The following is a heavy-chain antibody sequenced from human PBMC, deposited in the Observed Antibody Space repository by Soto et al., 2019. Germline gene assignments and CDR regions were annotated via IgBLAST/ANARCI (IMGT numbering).Heavy chain of an antibody. D-gene: IGHD2-15*01. CDR3: ARDCNAGIFVY. V-gene: IGHV3-33*01. J-gene: IGHJ4*02. CDR2: RWYDAAGK. Sequence: QVQLVESAGGVVQPGMSLRLSCAASGFTFKNFAMHWVRQAPGKGLEWVAMRWYDAAGKYYADSVKGRFTVPRDHSRDTMALQIDSLTAGDTAVDYLARDCNAGIFVYRGQGTLVTVSS. CDR1: GFTFKNFA.